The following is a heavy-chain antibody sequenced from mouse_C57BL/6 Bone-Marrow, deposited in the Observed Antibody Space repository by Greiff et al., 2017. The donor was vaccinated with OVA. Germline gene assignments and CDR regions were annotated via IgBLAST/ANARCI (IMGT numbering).Heavy chain of an antibody. CDR1: GFTFSDFY. CDR3: ARLDAMEY. J-gene: IGHJ4*01. CDR2: ISNGGGST. V-gene: IGHV5-12*01. Sequence: EVMLVESGGGLVQPGGSLKLSCAASGFTFSDFYMYWIRQTPEKRLEWVAYISNGGGSTYYPDTVKGRFTISRDNAKNTLYLQMSRLKSEDTAMYYCARLDAMEYWGQGTSGTGSS.